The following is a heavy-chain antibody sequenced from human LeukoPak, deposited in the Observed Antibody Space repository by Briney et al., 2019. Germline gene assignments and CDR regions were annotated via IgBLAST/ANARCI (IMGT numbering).Heavy chain of an antibody. CDR3: AKDQTQYRPDAFDI. CDR2: IRCSGGST. J-gene: IGHJ3*02. V-gene: IGHV3-23*01. D-gene: IGHD3-16*02. Sequence: GGALRLSCAASGFTLSSFGMHWGRQAPGKGLGGVALIRCSGGSTYYADSVKGRFTISRDNSKNTLYLQMNSLRAEDTAVYYCAKDQTQYRPDAFDIWGQGTMVTVSS. CDR1: GFTLSSFG.